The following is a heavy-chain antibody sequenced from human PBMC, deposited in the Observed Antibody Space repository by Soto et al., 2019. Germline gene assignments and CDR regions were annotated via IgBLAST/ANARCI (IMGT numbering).Heavy chain of an antibody. CDR2: IYPGDSDT. V-gene: IGHV5-51*01. D-gene: IGHD4-4*01. J-gene: IGHJ6*03. Sequence: GESLKISCKGSGYSFTSYWIGWVRQMPGKGLEWMGIIYPGDSDTRYSPSFQGQVTISADKSISTAYLQWSSLKASDTAMYYCARYADYDYSNYEDYYYMDVWGKGTTVTVSS. CDR1: GYSFTSYW. CDR3: ARYADYDYSNYEDYYYMDV.